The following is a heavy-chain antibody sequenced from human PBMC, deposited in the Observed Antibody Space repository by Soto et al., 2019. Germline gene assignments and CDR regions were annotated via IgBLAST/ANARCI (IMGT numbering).Heavy chain of an antibody. CDR1: GYTFNSYG. V-gene: IGHV1-18*04. J-gene: IGHJ4*02. Sequence: QVQLVQSGAEVKKPGASVKVSCKASGYTFNSYGFSWVRQAPGQGLEWMGWISAYNGNTNYAQKAQGRVTMTTDTSTSTVYMELRSLRSDDTAVYYCARESCSGGTCYSDYWGQGTLVTVSS. CDR2: ISAYNGNT. CDR3: ARESCSGGTCYSDY. D-gene: IGHD2-15*01.